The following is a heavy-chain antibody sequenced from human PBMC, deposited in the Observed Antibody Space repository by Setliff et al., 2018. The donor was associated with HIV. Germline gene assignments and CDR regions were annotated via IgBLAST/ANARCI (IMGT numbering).Heavy chain of an antibody. CDR1: GGSISTSNYY. D-gene: IGHD2-21*02. CDR3: ARQGNIVVVTSFAY. J-gene: IGHJ4*02. Sequence: PSETLSLTCTVSGGSISTSNYYWGWVRQPPGKGLDWVGNVDYTGSTYYNPSLKSRVTIPVDTSKNQFSLRLNSVTAADTAVYYCARQGNIVVVTSFAYWGQGTLVTVSS. V-gene: IGHV4-39*07. CDR2: VDYTGST.